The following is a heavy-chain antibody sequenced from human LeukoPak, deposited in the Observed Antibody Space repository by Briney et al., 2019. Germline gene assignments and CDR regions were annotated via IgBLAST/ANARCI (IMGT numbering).Heavy chain of an antibody. J-gene: IGHJ4*02. CDR2: TSYDGSNK. D-gene: IGHD6-19*01. CDR1: GFTFSSYG. CDR3: ARVPVAVAGKGIDH. V-gene: IGHV3-30*03. Sequence: PGGSLRLSCAASGFTFSSYGMHWVRQAPGKGLEWVAVTSYDGSNKYYADPVKGRFTISRDNAKNTLYLQMNSLRAEDTAVYYCARVPVAVAGKGIDHWGQGNLVIVSS.